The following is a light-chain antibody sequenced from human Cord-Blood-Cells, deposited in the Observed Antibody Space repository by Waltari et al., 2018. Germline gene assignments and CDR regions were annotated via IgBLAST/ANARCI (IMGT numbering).Light chain of an antibody. J-gene: IGKJ2*01. CDR1: QSVLYSPNNKNY. CDR3: QQYYSTPYT. Sequence: DIVMTQSPDSLAVSLGERATIYCKSSQSVLYSPNNKNYLAWYQQKPGQPPKLLIYWASTRESGVPDRFSGSGSGTDFTLTISSLQAEDVAVYYCQQYYSTPYTFGQGTKLEIK. V-gene: IGKV4-1*01. CDR2: WAS.